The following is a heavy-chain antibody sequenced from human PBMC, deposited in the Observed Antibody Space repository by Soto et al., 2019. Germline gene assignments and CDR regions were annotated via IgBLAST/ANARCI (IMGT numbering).Heavy chain of an antibody. Sequence: PSETLSLTCTVSGGSISSSSYYWGWIRQPPGKGLEWIGSIYYSGSTYYNPSLKSRVTISVDTSKNQFSLKLSSVTAADTAVYYCARHSWLRTPYPDYDFWSGYYTPIYYDYGMDAWGQGTTVTVSS. J-gene: IGHJ6*02. CDR2: IYYSGST. V-gene: IGHV4-39*01. CDR3: ARHSWLRTPYPDYDFWSGYYTPIYYDYGMDA. D-gene: IGHD3-3*01. CDR1: GGSISSSSYY.